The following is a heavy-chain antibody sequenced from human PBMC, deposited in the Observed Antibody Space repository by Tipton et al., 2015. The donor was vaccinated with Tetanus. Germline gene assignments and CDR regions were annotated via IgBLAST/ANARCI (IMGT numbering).Heavy chain of an antibody. CDR1: GFSFSNYR. D-gene: IGHD6-25*01. J-gene: IGHJ4*02. Sequence: SLRLSCTVFGFSFSNYRMNWVRQAPGQGLEWIASISSTSSYIYYADSVRGRFTISRDNAKSSLFLQMDSLRAEDTAVYYCASGSTLDYWGQGTRVAVSS. CDR3: ASGSTLDY. CDR2: ISSTSSYI. V-gene: IGHV3-21*06.